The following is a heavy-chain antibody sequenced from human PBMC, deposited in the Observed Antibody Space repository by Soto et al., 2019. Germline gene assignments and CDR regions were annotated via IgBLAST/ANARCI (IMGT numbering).Heavy chain of an antibody. J-gene: IGHJ4*02. Sequence: QVQLVESGGGVVQPGRSLRLSCAASGFTFSSYGMHWVRQAPGKGLEWVAVISYDGSNKYYADSVKGRFTISRDNSKNTLYLQMNSLRAEDTAVYYCAKDFVRDSSGYYLDYWGQGTLVTVSS. CDR2: ISYDGSNK. V-gene: IGHV3-30*18. CDR1: GFTFSSYG. CDR3: AKDFVRDSSGYYLDY. D-gene: IGHD3-22*01.